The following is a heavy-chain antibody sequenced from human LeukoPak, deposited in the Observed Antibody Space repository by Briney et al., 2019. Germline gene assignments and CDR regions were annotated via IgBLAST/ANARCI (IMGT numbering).Heavy chain of an antibody. CDR2: IYYSGST. V-gene: IGHV4-31*03. CDR3: ARYYDILTGYYVFDY. D-gene: IGHD3-9*01. Sequence: PSQTLSLTCTVSGGSISSGGYYWSWIRQHPGKGLEWIGYIYYSGSTYYNPSLKSRVTISVDTSKNQFSLRLSSVTAADTAVYYCARYYDILTGYYVFDYWGQGTLVTVSS. J-gene: IGHJ4*02. CDR1: GGSISSGGYY.